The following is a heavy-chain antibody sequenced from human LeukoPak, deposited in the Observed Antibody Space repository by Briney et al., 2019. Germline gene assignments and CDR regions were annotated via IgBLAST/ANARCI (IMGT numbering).Heavy chain of an antibody. CDR1: GFTFSSYS. V-gene: IGHV3-21*01. D-gene: IGHD2-2*01. CDR2: ISSSSSYI. CDR3: ARDSEDIVVVPAASDY. Sequence: SGGSLRLSCAASGFTFSSYSMTWVRQAPGKGLEWVSSISSSSSYIYYADSVKGRFTISRDNAKNSLYLQMNSLRAEDTAVYYCARDSEDIVVVPAASDYWGQGTLVTVSS. J-gene: IGHJ4*02.